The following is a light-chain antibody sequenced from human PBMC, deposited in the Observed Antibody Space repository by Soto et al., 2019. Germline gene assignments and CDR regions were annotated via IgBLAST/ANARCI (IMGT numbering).Light chain of an antibody. CDR2: VTS. V-gene: IGKV3-20*01. CDR1: RGVTNNY. J-gene: IGKJ1*01. CDR3: QQYGSSPPT. Sequence: EIVLTQSPGTLSLSPGESATLSCRASRGVTNNYLAWYQRKPGQAPRLLISVTSYRATDIPRRFSGSGSGTDFTLTISRLEPEDFAVYYCQQYGSSPPTFGQGTKVDSK.